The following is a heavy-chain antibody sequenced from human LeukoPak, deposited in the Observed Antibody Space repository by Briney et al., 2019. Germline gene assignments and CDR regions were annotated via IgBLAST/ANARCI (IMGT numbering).Heavy chain of an antibody. D-gene: IGHD4-17*01. J-gene: IGHJ6*02. CDR3: ARTTDGDYATPMDV. Sequence: GASVKVSCKASGYTFTSYGISWVRQAPGQGLEWMGWISAYNGNTNYAQKLQGRVTMTTDTSTSTAYMELRSLRSDDTAVYYCARTTDGDYATPMDVWGQGITVTVSS. CDR1: GYTFTSYG. V-gene: IGHV1-18*01. CDR2: ISAYNGNT.